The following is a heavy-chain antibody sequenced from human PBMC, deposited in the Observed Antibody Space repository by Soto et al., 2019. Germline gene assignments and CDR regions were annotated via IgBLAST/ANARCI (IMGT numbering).Heavy chain of an antibody. CDR2: INHSGSI. CDR3: ARGEVTTGVF. D-gene: IGHD4-17*01. J-gene: IGHJ4*02. Sequence: PSEPLSVTCAVYDGSVGGYCWSRVRQPPGKGLEWIGKINHSGSITYAPSLKSRVTMSVDTSKNQFSLRLNSVTAADTAVYYCARGEVTTGVFWGQGTQVTVSS. V-gene: IGHV4-34*01. CDR1: DGSVGGYC.